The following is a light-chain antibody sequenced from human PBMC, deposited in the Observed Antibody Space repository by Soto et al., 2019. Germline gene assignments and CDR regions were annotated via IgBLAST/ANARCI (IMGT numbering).Light chain of an antibody. Sequence: DIVMTQSPDSLAVSLGERATINCKSSQSVLYNSNNKNYLAWYLQKPGQPPKLLIYWASTRESGVPDRFSGSGSETDFTLTISTLQAEDVAVYYCQQYYTTPLTFGGGTKVEIK. V-gene: IGKV4-1*01. J-gene: IGKJ4*01. CDR2: WAS. CDR3: QQYYTTPLT. CDR1: QSVLYNSNNKNY.